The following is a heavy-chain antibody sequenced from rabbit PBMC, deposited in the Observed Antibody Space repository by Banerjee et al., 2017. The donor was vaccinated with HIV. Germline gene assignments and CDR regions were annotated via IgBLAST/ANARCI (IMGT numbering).Heavy chain of an antibody. D-gene: IGHD7-1*01. V-gene: IGHV1S43*01. CDR2: IYTSSGST. CDR1: GIDFSSYYY. J-gene: IGHJ4*01. Sequence: QEQLVESGGGLVQPGGTLTLTCKASGIDFSSYYYMCWVRQAPGKGLELIACIYTSSGSTWYASWVNGRFTISRSTSLNTVDLKMTSLTAADTATHFCARGGVDPGHFYDNGYFNLWGQGTLVTVS. CDR3: ARGGVDPGHFYDNGYFNL.